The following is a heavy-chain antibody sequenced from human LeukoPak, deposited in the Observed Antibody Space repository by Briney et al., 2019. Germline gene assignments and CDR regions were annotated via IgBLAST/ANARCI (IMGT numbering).Heavy chain of an antibody. D-gene: IGHD6-6*01. Sequence: ASVKISCKASGYTFTAYYIHWVRQAPGQGLEWMGWVDPNSGDTNYAQKFQGRVTMTRDTSISTAYMELSRLRSDDTAVYYCARDRGGAAQELDYWGQGTLVTVSS. CDR1: GYTFTAYY. CDR2: VDPNSGDT. V-gene: IGHV1-2*02. CDR3: ARDRGGAAQELDY. J-gene: IGHJ4*02.